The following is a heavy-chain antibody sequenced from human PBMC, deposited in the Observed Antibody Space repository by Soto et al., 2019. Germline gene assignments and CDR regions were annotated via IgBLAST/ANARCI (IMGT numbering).Heavy chain of an antibody. CDR3: VRDRGGGSGIYYQSLGMDV. D-gene: IGHD3-10*01. CDR1: GGVRNSGGYS. J-gene: IGHJ6*02. V-gene: IGHV4-30-2*01. Sequence: TLSRTCIVSGGVRNSGGYSWSWIRQPPAKGLEWIGYIYPTGMTSHNPSLKSRVTISIDRSKKQFSLKLTSVTAADTAIYYCVRDRGGGSGIYYQSLGMDVWGRGTTVTVSS. CDR2: IYPTGMT.